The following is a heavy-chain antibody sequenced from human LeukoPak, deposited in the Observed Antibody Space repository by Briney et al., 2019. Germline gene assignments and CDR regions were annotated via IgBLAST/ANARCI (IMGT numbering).Heavy chain of an antibody. J-gene: IGHJ4*02. V-gene: IGHV4-34*01. CDR1: GASFHNYY. CDR3: ARHRTIYYDNSGYWV. D-gene: IGHD3-22*01. CDR2: IGHSGST. Sequence: PSETLSLTCAVYGASFHNYYWTWIRQPPGKRLEWLGEIGHSGSTNYNPSLNSRVTVSLDTSKNQFSLRLTSVTAADTAVYYCARHRTIYYDNSGYWVWGQGTLVTVSS.